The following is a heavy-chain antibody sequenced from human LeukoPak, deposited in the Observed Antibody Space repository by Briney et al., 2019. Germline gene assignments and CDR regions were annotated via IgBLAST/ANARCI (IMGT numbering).Heavy chain of an antibody. J-gene: IGHJ6*03. CDR2: INHSGST. D-gene: IGHD3-10*01. Sequence: PSETLSLTCAVSGGSISSGGYSWNWIRQPPGKGLEWIGEINHSGSTNYNPSLKSRVTISVDTSKNQFSLKLSSVTAADTAVYYCARLARWTMVRGAPVHYYYYYYMDVWGKGTTVTISS. CDR3: ARLARWTMVRGAPVHYYYYYYMDV. V-gene: IGHV4-34*01. CDR1: GGSISSGGYS.